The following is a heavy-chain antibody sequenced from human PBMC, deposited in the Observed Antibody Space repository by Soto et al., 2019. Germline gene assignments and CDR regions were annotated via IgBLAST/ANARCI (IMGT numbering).Heavy chain of an antibody. D-gene: IGHD3-3*01. Sequence: GGSLRLSCAASGFTFSSYDMHWVRQATGKGLEWVSAIGTAGDPYYPGSVKGRFTISRENAKNSLYLQMNSLRAGDTAVYYCARADTMGDAFDIWGQGTIVTVSS. J-gene: IGHJ3*02. CDR1: GFTFSSYD. CDR2: IGTAGDP. V-gene: IGHV3-13*05. CDR3: ARADTMGDAFDI.